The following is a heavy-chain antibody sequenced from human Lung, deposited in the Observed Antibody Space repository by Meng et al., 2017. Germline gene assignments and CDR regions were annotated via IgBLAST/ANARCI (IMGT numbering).Heavy chain of an antibody. CDR2: INHSGST. J-gene: IGHJ4*02. Sequence: VQLRGGGGGLLKPPEPRSLTSVVSGGSFSDYYWSWIRQPPGKGLEWIGEINHSGSTNYNPSLESRATISVDTSQNNLSLKLSSVTAADSAVYYCARGPTTMAHDFDYWGQGTLVTVSS. V-gene: IGHV4-34*01. D-gene: IGHD4-11*01. CDR1: GGSFSDYY. CDR3: ARGPTTMAHDFDY.